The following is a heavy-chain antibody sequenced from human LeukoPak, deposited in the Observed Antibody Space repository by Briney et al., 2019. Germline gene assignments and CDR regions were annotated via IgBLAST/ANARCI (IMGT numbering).Heavy chain of an antibody. CDR2: IYYSGST. D-gene: IGHD6-6*01. J-gene: IGHJ6*03. CDR3: ASQGSSSIHYYMDV. CDR1: GGSISSYY. V-gene: IGHV4-59*01. Sequence: SETLSLTCTVSGGSISSYYWSWIRQPPGKGLEWIGCIYYSGSTNYNPSLKSRVTISVDTSKNQFSLKLSSVTAADTAVYYCASQGSSSIHYYMDVWGKGTTVTVSS.